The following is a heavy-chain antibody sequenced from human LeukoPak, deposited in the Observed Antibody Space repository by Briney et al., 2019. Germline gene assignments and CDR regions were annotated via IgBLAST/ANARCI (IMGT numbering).Heavy chain of an antibody. CDR2: FIPILGTA. CDR3: AIPNNWNYVT. D-gene: IGHD1-7*01. J-gene: IGHJ1*01. V-gene: IGHV1-69*01. Sequence: EWMGGFIPILGTANYARKFQGRVTITADESTNTAYMELSSLRSEDTAVYYCAIPNNWNYVTWGQGTLVTVSS.